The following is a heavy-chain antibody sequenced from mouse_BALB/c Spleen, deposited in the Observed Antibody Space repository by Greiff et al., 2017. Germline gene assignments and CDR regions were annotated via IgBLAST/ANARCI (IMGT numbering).Heavy chain of an antibody. CDR3: ARSGYAAMDY. V-gene: IGHV1-87*01. CDR2: IYPGDGDT. Sequence: QVQLQQSGAELARPGASVKLSCKASGYTFTSYWMPWVKQRPGQGLEWIGAIYPGDGDTRYTQKFKGKATLTADKSSSTTYMQLSSLASEDSAVFYCARSGYAAMDYWGQGTSVTVSS. CDR1: GYTFTSYW. D-gene: IGHD3-1*01. J-gene: IGHJ4*01.